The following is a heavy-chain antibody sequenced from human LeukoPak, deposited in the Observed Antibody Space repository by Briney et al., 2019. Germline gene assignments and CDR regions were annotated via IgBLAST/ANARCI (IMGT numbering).Heavy chain of an antibody. V-gene: IGHV1-2*02. CDR3: ARGELRIDYYYYYMDV. J-gene: IGHJ6*03. Sequence: ASVKVSCKASGYTFTGYYMHWVRQAPGQGLEWMGWINPNSGGTNYAQKFQGRVTMTRDTSISTAYMELSRLRSDDTAVYYCARGELRIDYYYYYMDVWGKGTTVTVSS. D-gene: IGHD1-7*01. CDR2: INPNSGGT. CDR1: GYTFTGYY.